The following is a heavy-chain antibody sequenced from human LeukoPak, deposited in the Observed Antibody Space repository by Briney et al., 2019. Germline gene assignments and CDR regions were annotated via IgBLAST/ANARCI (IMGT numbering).Heavy chain of an antibody. Sequence: GESLKISCKTSGYSFSTYWIGWVRQMPGKGLEWMGIIFPGDSDTTYSPSFQGQVTISADESISTVYLQWSSLRASDSAMYYCARGRLWSIYDAFDIWGQGTMVTVSS. CDR3: ARGRLWSIYDAFDI. CDR2: IFPGDSDT. V-gene: IGHV5-51*01. J-gene: IGHJ3*02. CDR1: GYSFSTYW. D-gene: IGHD2-21*01.